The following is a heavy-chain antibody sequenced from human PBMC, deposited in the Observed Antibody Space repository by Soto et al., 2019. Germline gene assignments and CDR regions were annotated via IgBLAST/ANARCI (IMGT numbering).Heavy chain of an antibody. J-gene: IGHJ3*02. CDR2: ISAYNGNT. Sequence: ASVKVSCKASGYTFTSYGISWVRQAPGQGLEWMGWISAYNGNTNYAQKLQGRVTMTTDTSTSTAHMELRSLRSDDTAVYYCASAWLVSDAFDIWGQGTMVTVSS. V-gene: IGHV1-18*01. CDR1: GYTFTSYG. D-gene: IGHD6-19*01. CDR3: ASAWLVSDAFDI.